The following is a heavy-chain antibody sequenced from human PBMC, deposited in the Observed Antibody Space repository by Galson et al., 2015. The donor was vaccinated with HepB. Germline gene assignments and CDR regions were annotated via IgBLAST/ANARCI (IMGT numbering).Heavy chain of an antibody. Sequence: SLRLSCAASGFTFTNYGMHWVRQAPGKGLEWVAVISYDESNKYYADSVKGRFAIARDNSKNTVFLQMNSLRVEDTAVYYCAKDLGSIGDGYKESCYFDYWGQGALVSVSS. CDR3: AKDLGSIGDGYKESCYFDY. CDR1: GFTFTNYG. J-gene: IGHJ4*02. CDR2: ISYDESNK. V-gene: IGHV3-30*18. D-gene: IGHD5-24*01.